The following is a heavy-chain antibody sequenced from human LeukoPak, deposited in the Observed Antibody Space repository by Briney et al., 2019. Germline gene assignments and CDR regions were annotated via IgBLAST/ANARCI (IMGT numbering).Heavy chain of an antibody. Sequence: SCKPFGHTIARYCMRVDRQAPRQMLKRMGIINPSGGSTSYAQKFQGRVTMTRDTSTSTVYMELSSLRSEDTAVYYCARDSGGDSSGYYYVRGCYYWGQGTLVTVSS. J-gene: IGHJ4*02. D-gene: IGHD3-22*01. CDR3: ARDSGGDSSGYYYVRGCYY. CDR1: GHTIARYC. V-gene: IGHV1-46*01. CDR2: INPSGGST.